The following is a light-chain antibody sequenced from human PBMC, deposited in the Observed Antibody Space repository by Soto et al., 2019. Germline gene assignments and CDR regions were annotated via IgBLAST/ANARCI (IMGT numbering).Light chain of an antibody. Sequence: ELVLTQSPGTLSLSPGDSATLSCRASQSVSSNLAWHQQRPGQAPRLLIYGESTRATGVPDRLSGGGSGTELNLTISRLQTDDFASYYCQKYDSYSWTCGQGTKVDIK. V-gene: IGKV3-20*01. CDR1: QSVSSN. CDR3: QKYDSYSWT. J-gene: IGKJ1*01. CDR2: GES.